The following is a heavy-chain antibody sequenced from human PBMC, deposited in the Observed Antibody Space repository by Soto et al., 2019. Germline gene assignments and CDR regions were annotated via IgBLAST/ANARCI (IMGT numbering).Heavy chain of an antibody. D-gene: IGHD1-1*01. Sequence: SVKVSCKASGGTFSSYAISWVRQAPGQGLEWMGGIIPIFGTANYAQKFQGRVTITADESTSTAYMELSSLRAEDTAVYYCARVVHTSRYYYYYMDVWGKGTTVTVSS. CDR2: IIPIFGTA. CDR3: ARVVHTSRYYYYYMDV. CDR1: GGTFSSYA. J-gene: IGHJ6*03. V-gene: IGHV1-69*13.